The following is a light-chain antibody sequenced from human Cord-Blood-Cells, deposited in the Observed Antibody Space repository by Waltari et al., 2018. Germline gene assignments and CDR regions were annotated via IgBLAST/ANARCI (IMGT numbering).Light chain of an antibody. J-gene: IGLJ2*01. CDR1: SSDVGGYNY. CDR3: SSYTSSSTLV. CDR2: DVS. V-gene: IGLV2-14*01. Sequence: SSLTQPAAVSGSAGQSITIPCTGTSSDVGGYNYVSWDQQHPGKPPKLMIYDVSNRPSGVSNRFSGSKSGNTASLTISGLQAEDEADYYCSSYTSSSTLVFGGGTKLTVL.